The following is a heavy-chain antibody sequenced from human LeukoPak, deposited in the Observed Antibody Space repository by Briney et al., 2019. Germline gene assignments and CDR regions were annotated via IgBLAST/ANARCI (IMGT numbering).Heavy chain of an antibody. J-gene: IGHJ4*02. CDR3: ARRAGDYSHPYDY. CDR2: IYSGSNT. D-gene: IGHD3-22*01. CDR1: GLTVSSNC. Sequence: QPGGSLRLSCAASGLTVSSNCMSWVRQAPGKGLEWVSFIYSGSNTYYADSVKGRFTISRDNSKNTVHLQMNSLRAEDTAMYYCARRAGDYSHPYDYWGQGTLVTVSS. V-gene: IGHV3-53*01.